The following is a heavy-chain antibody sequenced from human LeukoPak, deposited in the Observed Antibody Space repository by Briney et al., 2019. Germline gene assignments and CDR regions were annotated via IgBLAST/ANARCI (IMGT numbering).Heavy chain of an antibody. CDR1: GASVSSGRYY. CDR2: IYYSGST. Sequence: SETLSLTCTVSGASVSSGRYYWNWIRQPPGKGLEWIGYIYYSGSTNYHPSLTSRVTISVDMSKTHSSLKFSSVTAADTAVYYGAREEVYYYGSGNYLYYFDYWGQGTLVTVSS. CDR3: AREEVYYYGSGNYLYYFDY. J-gene: IGHJ4*02. V-gene: IGHV4-61*03. D-gene: IGHD3-10*01.